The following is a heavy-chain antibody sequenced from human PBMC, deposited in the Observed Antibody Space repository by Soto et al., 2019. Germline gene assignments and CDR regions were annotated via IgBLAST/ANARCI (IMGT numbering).Heavy chain of an antibody. CDR2: IYYSGST. CDR3: ARVLDTPKSRDIVVVPAAPGFDY. J-gene: IGHJ4*02. D-gene: IGHD2-2*01. V-gene: IGHV4-4*02. Sequence: SETLSLTCAVSSGSISSSNWWSWVRQPPGKGLEWIGYIYYSGSTNYNPSLKSRVTISVDTSKNQFSLKLSSVTAADTAVYYCARVLDTPKSRDIVVVPAAPGFDYWGQGTLVTVSS. CDR1: SGSISSSNW.